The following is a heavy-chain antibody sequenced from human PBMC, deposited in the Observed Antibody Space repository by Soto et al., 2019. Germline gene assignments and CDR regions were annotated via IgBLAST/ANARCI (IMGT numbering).Heavy chain of an antibody. CDR3: ANRPPFWSGYYSTRDFDY. J-gene: IGHJ4*02. CDR1: GFTFSSYA. D-gene: IGHD3-3*01. CDR2: ISGSGGST. Sequence: EVQLLESGGGLVQPGGSLRLSCAASGFTFSSYAMSWVRQAPGKGLEWVSAISGSGGSTYYADSVKGRFTISRDNSKNTLYLQMNSLRAEDTAVYYCANRPPFWSGYYSTRDFDYWGQGTLVTVSS. V-gene: IGHV3-23*01.